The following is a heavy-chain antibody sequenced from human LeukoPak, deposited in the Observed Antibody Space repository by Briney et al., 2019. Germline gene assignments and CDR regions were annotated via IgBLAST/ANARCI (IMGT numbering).Heavy chain of an antibody. CDR2: IYPSGTT. CDR1: GGSIISSVYS. J-gene: IGHJ4*02. Sequence: SQTLSLTCAVSGGSIISSVYSWSWVRQPPGKGLEWIGYIYPSGTTYYSPSLKSRLSISVDGSRNQFSLKLSSVTAADTAVYYCASYRYCTSARCYLFDHWGQGAPVTVSS. V-gene: IGHV4-30-2*01. D-gene: IGHD2-2*01. CDR3: ASYRYCTSARCYLFDH.